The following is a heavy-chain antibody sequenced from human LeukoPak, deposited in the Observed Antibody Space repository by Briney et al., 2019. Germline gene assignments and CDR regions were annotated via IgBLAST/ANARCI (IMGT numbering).Heavy chain of an antibody. CDR1: GYTSTELS. Sequence: ASVKVSCTVSGYTSTELSTHWVRQAPGKGLEWMGGFDPEEGETIYAQKFQGRVTMTEDTSTDTTYMELSSLRSEDTAVYYCVTDLPETDAFDIWGQGTMVTVSS. CDR2: FDPEEGET. J-gene: IGHJ3*02. CDR3: VTDLPETDAFDI. V-gene: IGHV1-24*01.